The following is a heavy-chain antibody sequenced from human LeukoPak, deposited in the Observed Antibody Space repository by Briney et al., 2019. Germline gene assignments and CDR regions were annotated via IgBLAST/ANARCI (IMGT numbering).Heavy chain of an antibody. CDR3: AKGPSGSGWYYFDY. J-gene: IGHJ4*02. CDR2: ISYDESNK. D-gene: IGHD6-19*01. CDR1: GFTFSYYG. Sequence: PGGSLRLSCADSGFTFSYYGIHWVRQAPGKGLEWVAVISYDESNKNYADSVKGRFTISRDNSKNTLYLQMNSLRAEDTAVYYCAKGPSGSGWYYFDYWGQGTLVTVSS. V-gene: IGHV3-30*18.